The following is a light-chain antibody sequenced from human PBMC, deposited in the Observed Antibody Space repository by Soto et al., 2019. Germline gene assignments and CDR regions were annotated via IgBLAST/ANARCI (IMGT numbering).Light chain of an antibody. V-gene: IGKV1-16*01. CDR2: ASS. Sequence: DIQMTQSPSSLSASVGDRVTITCRASQVISNYLAWFQQKPGKAPKSLIYASSNLQSGVPSRFSGSGSGTDFTLTISSLQPEDFATYYCQQYNSYPHTFGGGTKVEIK. CDR1: QVISNY. J-gene: IGKJ4*01. CDR3: QQYNSYPHT.